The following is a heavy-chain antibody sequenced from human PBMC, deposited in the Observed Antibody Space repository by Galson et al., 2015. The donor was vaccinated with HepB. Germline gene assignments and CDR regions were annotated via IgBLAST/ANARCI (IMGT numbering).Heavy chain of an antibody. D-gene: IGHD3-22*01. Sequence: SVKVSCKASGGTFSSYAISWVRQAPGQGLEWMGGIIPIFGTANYAQKFQGRVTITADESTSTAYMELSSLRSEDTAVYYCARDRRKAYYYDSSGYPRLDYWGQGTLVTVSS. J-gene: IGHJ4*02. CDR2: IIPIFGTA. CDR3: ARDRRKAYYYDSSGYPRLDY. CDR1: GGTFSSYA. V-gene: IGHV1-69*13.